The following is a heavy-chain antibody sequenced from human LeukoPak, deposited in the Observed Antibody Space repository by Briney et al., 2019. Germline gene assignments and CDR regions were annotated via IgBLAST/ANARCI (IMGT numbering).Heavy chain of an antibody. Sequence: GGSLRLSCAASGFTVRSYAMSWVRQAPGKGLDWVSATDGRGDSASYADSVKGRFTISRDNAKNSLYLQMNSLRDEATAVYYCGRVRWPTVLIMYFDYWGQGTLVTVSS. CDR2: TDGRGDSA. CDR3: GRVRWPTVLIMYFDY. D-gene: IGHD4-17*01. J-gene: IGHJ4*02. V-gene: IGHV3-23*01. CDR1: GFTVRSYA.